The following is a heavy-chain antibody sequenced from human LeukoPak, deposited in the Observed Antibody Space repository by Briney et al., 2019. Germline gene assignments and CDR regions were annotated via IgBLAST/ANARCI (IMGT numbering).Heavy chain of an antibody. D-gene: IGHD2-15*01. V-gene: IGHV3-7*03. Sequence: GGSLRLSCAASGFTFSSYWMTWVRQAPGKGLEWVANIKQDGSERNYVDSVKGRFTISRDNAKNSLYLQMNTLRDEDTAVYYCATGASCGYWGQGILVTVSS. J-gene: IGHJ4*02. CDR3: ATGASCGY. CDR2: IKQDGSER. CDR1: GFTFSSYW.